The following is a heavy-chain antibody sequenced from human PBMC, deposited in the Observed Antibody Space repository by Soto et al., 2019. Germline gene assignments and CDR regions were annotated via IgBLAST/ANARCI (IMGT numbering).Heavy chain of an antibody. J-gene: IGHJ5*02. CDR2: MNPNSGNT. V-gene: IGHV1-8*01. D-gene: IGHD6-13*01. CDR3: ARGRVGSRSWYGRGWFDP. Sequence: QVQLVQSGAEVKKPGASVKVSCKASGYTFTSYDINWVRQATGQGLEWMGWMNPNSGNTGYAQKFQGRVTMTRNTSISTAYMALSSLRSEDTAVYYCARGRVGSRSWYGRGWFDPWGQGTLVPVSS. CDR1: GYTFTSYD.